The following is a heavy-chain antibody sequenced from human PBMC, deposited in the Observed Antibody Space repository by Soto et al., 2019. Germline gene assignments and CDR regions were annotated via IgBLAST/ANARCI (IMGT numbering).Heavy chain of an antibody. CDR1: GGSISSYY. CDR2: IYYSGST. J-gene: IGHJ3*02. D-gene: IGHD4-17*01. V-gene: IGHV4-59*01. CDR3: ARGHDYGNAFDI. Sequence: PSETLSLTCTVSGGSISSYYWSWIRQPPGKGLGWIGYIYYSGSTNYNPSLKSRVTISVDTSKNQFSLKLSSVTAADTAVYYCARGHDYGNAFDIWGQGTMVTVSS.